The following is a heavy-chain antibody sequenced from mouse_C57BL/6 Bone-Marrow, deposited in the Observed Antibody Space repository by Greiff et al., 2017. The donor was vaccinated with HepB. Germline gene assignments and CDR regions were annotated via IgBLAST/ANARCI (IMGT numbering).Heavy chain of an antibody. Sequence: QVQLKESGAELARPGASVKLSCKASGYTFTSYGISWVKQRTGQGLEWIGEIYPRSGNTYYNEKFKGKATLTADKSSSTAYMELRSLTSEDSAVYFCARDYYGSPDYWGQGTTLTVSS. J-gene: IGHJ2*01. CDR2: IYPRSGNT. CDR1: GYTFTSYG. CDR3: ARDYYGSPDY. D-gene: IGHD1-1*01. V-gene: IGHV1-81*01.